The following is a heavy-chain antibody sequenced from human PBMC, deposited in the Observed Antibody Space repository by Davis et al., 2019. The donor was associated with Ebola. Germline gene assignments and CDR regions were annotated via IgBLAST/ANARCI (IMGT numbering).Heavy chain of an antibody. J-gene: IGHJ1*01. D-gene: IGHD1-1*01. CDR3: PKVFPLSLCSTQPDGNVVIAC. Sequence: PGGSLRLSCAASGFTFSNSWMSWVRQSPGKGLEWVANIKSDGSHIYYVDSVKGRFTISRDNAKNSLYLQMNSLRAEDTASPTSPKVFPLSLCSTQPDGNVVIACRVQG. CDR2: IKSDGSHI. V-gene: IGHV3-7*01. CDR1: GFTFSNSW.